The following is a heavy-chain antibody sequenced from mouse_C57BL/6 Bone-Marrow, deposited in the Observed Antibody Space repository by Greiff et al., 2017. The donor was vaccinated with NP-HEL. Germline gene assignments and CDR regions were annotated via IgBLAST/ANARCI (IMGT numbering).Heavy chain of an antibody. Sequence: DVQLVESGGDLVKPGGSLKLSCAASGFTFSSYGMSWVRQTPDKRLEWVATISSGGSYTYYPDSVKGRFTISRDNAKNTLYLQMSSLKSEDTAMYYCARPGWLPFDYWGQGTTLTVSS. J-gene: IGHJ2*01. CDR3: ARPGWLPFDY. V-gene: IGHV5-6*01. CDR2: ISSGGSYT. D-gene: IGHD2-3*01. CDR1: GFTFSSYG.